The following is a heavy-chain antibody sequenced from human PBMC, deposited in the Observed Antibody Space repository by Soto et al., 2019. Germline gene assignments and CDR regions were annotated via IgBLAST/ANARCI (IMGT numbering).Heavy chain of an antibody. CDR3: ARGIWVATSASYYFDN. CDR2: INAGNGNT. D-gene: IGHD5-12*01. Sequence: ASVKVSCKASGNTVPNYAIHWVRQAPGQGLEWMGWINAGNGNTKYSQKFQDRFTITRDTSANTAYMDLRSLTSEDTAVYFCARGIWVATSASYYFDNWGQGTQVTVSS. V-gene: IGHV1-3*01. J-gene: IGHJ4*02. CDR1: GNTVPNYA.